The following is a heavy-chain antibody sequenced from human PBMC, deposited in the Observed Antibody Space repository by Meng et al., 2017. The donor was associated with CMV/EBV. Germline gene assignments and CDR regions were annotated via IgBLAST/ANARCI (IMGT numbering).Heavy chain of an antibody. Sequence: LSLTCAASGFTFSSYAMHWVRQAPGKGLEWVAVISYDGSNKYYADSVKGRFTISRDNSKNTLYLQMNSLRAEDTAVYYCARAPEMTTEFDYWGQGTLVTVSS. CDR3: ARAPEMTTEFDY. J-gene: IGHJ4*02. CDR2: ISYDGSNK. V-gene: IGHV3-30-3*01. CDR1: GFTFSSYA. D-gene: IGHD4-17*01.